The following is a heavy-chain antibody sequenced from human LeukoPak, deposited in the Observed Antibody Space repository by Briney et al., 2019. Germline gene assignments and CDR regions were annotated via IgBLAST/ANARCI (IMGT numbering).Heavy chain of an antibody. D-gene: IGHD1-26*01. CDR3: ARERYSGSYYERKYYMVV. Sequence: PSETLSLTCTVSGGSISSYYWSWIRQPPGKGLDWIGYIYYSGSTNYNPSLKSRVTISVDTSKNQFSLKLSSVTAADTAVYYCARERYSGSYYERKYYMVVWGKGTTVTVSS. CDR2: IYYSGST. J-gene: IGHJ6*03. CDR1: GGSISSYY. V-gene: IGHV4-59*01.